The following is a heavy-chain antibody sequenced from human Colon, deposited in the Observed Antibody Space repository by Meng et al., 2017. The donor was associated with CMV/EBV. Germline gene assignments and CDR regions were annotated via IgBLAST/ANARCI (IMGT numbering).Heavy chain of an antibody. J-gene: IGHJ4*02. CDR3: ARLLIYDFWSGFDY. CDR2: IKQDGSEK. CDR1: GFTFSSYW. V-gene: IGHV3-7*01. Sequence: GESLKTSWAASGFTFSSYWMSWVRQAPGKGLEWVANIKQDGSEKYYVDSVKGRFTISRDNAKNSLYLQMNSLRAEDTAVYYCARLLIYDFWSGFDYWGQGTLVTVSS. D-gene: IGHD3-3*01.